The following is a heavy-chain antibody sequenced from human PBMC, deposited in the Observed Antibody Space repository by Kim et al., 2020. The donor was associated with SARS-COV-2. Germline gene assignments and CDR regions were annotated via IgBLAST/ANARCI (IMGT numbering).Heavy chain of an antibody. CDR2: IIPIFGTA. J-gene: IGHJ6*02. Sequence: SVKVSCKASGGTFSSYAISWVRQAPGQGLEWMGGIIPIFGTANYAQKFQGRVTITADKSTSTAYMELSSLRSEDTAVYYCASGDIVVVVAATYYGMDVWGQGTTVTVSS. CDR1: GGTFSSYA. V-gene: IGHV1-69*06. D-gene: IGHD2-15*01. CDR3: ASGDIVVVVAATYYGMDV.